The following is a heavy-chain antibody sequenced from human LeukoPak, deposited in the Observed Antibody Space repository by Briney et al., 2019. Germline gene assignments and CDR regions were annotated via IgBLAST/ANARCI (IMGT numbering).Heavy chain of an antibody. Sequence: GGSLRLSCAASGFTFSTYAMSWVRQAPGKGLEWVSAISGSGGSTYYADSVKGRFTISRDNSKNTLYLQMNSLRAEDTAVYCCAKAVAGTYPREFDYWGQGTLVTVSS. CDR3: AKAVAGTYPREFDY. J-gene: IGHJ4*02. CDR1: GFTFSTYA. V-gene: IGHV3-23*01. CDR2: ISGSGGST. D-gene: IGHD6-19*01.